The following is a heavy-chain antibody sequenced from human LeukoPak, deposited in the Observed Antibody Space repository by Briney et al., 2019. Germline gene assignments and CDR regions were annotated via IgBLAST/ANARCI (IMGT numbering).Heavy chain of an antibody. J-gene: IGHJ4*02. CDR1: GFTFDDYG. D-gene: IGHD1-26*01. CDR3: ARGGSFSNY. Sequence: GGSLRLSCEASGFTFDDYGMTWVRQAPGKGLEWVSGITRNGGTSGYADSVKGRFTISRDNVKNCLYLQMNSLRAGDTALYYCARGGSFSNYWGQGTLVTVSS. CDR2: ITRNGGTS. V-gene: IGHV3-20*04.